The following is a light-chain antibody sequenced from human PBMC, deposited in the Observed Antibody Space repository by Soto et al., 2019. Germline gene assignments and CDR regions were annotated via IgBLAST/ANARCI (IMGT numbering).Light chain of an antibody. CDR2: ENI. J-gene: IGLJ1*01. CDR1: SSNIGNNY. V-gene: IGLV1-51*02. CDR3: VTWDNSLSAWV. Sequence: QSVLTQPPSVSASPGQKVTISCSGSSSNIGNNYVSWYQQLPGTAPKLLIYENIKRPSGIPDRFSGSKSGTSATLGITGHQTGDEADYYCVTWDNSLSAWVFGAGTRSPS.